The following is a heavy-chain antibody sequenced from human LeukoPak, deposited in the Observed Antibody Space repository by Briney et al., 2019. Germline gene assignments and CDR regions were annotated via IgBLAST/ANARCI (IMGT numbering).Heavy chain of an antibody. CDR2: IYSGGST. CDR1: GFIVSSNY. CDR3: ARGATTAHDAFDI. V-gene: IGHV3-53*01. Sequence: PGGSLRLSCAASGFIVSSNYMSWVRQAPGKGLEWVSVIYSGGSTYYADSVKGRFTISRDNSKNTLYLQMNSLRAEDTAVYYCARGATTAHDAFDIWGQGTMVTVSS. D-gene: IGHD4-17*01. J-gene: IGHJ3*02.